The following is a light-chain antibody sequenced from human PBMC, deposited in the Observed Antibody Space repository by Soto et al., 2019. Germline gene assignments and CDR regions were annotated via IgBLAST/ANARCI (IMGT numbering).Light chain of an antibody. Sequence: EIVMTQSPATLSVSPVVRANLYCRASQSVSDNLARYQQKPGQAPRLLIYDASNRATGIPARFSGSGSGTDFTLTISSLEPEDFAVYYCQQRSNWPPTFGQGTGLEIK. J-gene: IGKJ5*01. V-gene: IGKV3-11*01. CDR2: DAS. CDR1: QSVSDN. CDR3: QQRSNWPPT.